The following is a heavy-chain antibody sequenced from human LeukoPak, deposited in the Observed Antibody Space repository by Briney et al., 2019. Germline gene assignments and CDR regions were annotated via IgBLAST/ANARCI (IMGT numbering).Heavy chain of an antibody. V-gene: IGHV3-30-3*01. D-gene: IGHD2-15*01. CDR1: GFTFSSYA. J-gene: IGHJ4*02. CDR2: ISYDGSSK. Sequence: GGSLGLSCAASGFTFSSYAIHWVRQAPGKGLDWVALISYDGSSKYYADSVKGRFTISRDSSTLYLQMNSLRTEDTAVYYCARGSVGTPPPFDYWGQGTLVTVSS. CDR3: ARGSVGTPPPFDY.